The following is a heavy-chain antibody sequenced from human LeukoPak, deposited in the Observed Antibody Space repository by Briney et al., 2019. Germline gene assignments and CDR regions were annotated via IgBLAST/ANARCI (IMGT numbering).Heavy chain of an antibody. D-gene: IGHD2-15*01. CDR3: AKAPRLCSGGSCYSRVDY. CDR1: GFTFSSYG. V-gene: IGHV3-30*02. J-gene: IGHJ4*02. Sequence: PGGSLRLSCAASGFTFSSYGMHWVRQAPGKGLEWVAFIRYDGSNKYYADSVKGRFTISRDNSKNTLYLQMNSLRAEDTAVYYCAKAPRLCSGGSCYSRVDYWGQGTLVTVSS. CDR2: IRYDGSNK.